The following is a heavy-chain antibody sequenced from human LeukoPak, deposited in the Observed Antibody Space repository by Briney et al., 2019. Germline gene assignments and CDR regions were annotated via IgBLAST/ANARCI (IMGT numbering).Heavy chain of an antibody. CDR1: GFTFGDDA. Sequence: GGSLRLSCIASGFTFGDDAWNWFRQAPGKGLEFIAFIRKKGYGETTDYAASVRGRFTVSRDDAISVAYLQMNSLQTEDTALYYCSRGLHDYGDSNYYFDQWGRGTLVIVSS. CDR3: SRGLHDYGDSNYYFDQ. J-gene: IGHJ4*02. V-gene: IGHV3-49*03. D-gene: IGHD4-17*01. CDR2: IRKKGYGETT.